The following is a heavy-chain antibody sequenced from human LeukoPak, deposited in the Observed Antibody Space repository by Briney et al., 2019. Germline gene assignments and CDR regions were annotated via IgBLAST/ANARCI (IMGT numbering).Heavy chain of an antibody. V-gene: IGHV4-39*07. J-gene: IGHJ6*04. D-gene: IGHD3-10*01. CDR1: GGSISSSSYY. Sequence: SETLSLTCTVSGGSISSSSYYWGWIRQPPGKGLEWIGSIYYSGSTYYNPSLKSRVTISVDTSKNQFSLKLSSVTAADTAVYYCARVLGYGSGLDVWGKGTTVTVSS. CDR3: ARVLGYGSGLDV. CDR2: IYYSGST.